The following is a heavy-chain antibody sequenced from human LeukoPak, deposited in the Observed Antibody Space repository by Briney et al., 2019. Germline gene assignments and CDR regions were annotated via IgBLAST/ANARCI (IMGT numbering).Heavy chain of an antibody. CDR3: ASGGKYCTGGACYGD. CDR1: GFIVSDDY. D-gene: IGHD2-8*02. CDR2: IYSGGAT. J-gene: IGHJ4*02. V-gene: IGHV3-53*01. Sequence: GGSLRLSCAASGFIVSDDYISWVRQTPGRGLEWVSVIYSGGATFYADSVKGRFTISRDNSKNTVHLQMNSLRAEDTAVYYCASGGKYCTGGACYGDWGQGTLVTVSS.